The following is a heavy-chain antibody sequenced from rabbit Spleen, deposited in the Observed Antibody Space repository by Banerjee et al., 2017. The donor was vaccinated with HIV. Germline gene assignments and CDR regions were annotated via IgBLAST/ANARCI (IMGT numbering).Heavy chain of an antibody. D-gene: IGHD2-1*01. Sequence: QSLEESGGGLVQPEGSLTLTCTASGISFGISDYMCWVRQAPGKGLEWIGYIDPLFGRTYYASWVNGRFTISSHNAQNTLYLQLNSLTAADTATYFCVRDRANIGGDYGPYYFDLWGPGTLVTVS. J-gene: IGHJ4*01. V-gene: IGHV1S40*01. CDR3: VRDRANIGGDYGPYYFDL. CDR2: IDPLFGRT. CDR1: GISFGISDY.